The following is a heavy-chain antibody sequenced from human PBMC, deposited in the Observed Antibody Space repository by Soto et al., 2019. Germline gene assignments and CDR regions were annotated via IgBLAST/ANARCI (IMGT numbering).Heavy chain of an antibody. V-gene: IGHV2-5*02. CDR3: ELNDYCTNGVCHLGDGMNV. CDR1: GFSLTTSGVG. J-gene: IGHJ6*02. Sequence: QITLKESGPTLVKPTQTLTLTCTFSGFSLTTSGVGVGWIRQPPGKALEWLALIYWDDDKRYSPTLKSRLSITKDTSKNQVVLTMTHMDPVDTATSYRELNDYCTNGVCHLGDGMNVWGPGNTVTGS. CDR2: IYWDDDK. D-gene: IGHD2-8*01.